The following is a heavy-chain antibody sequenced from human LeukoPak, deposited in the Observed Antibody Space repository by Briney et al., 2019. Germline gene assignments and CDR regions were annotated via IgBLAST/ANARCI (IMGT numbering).Heavy chain of an antibody. Sequence: GSLRLSCAASGFTFNIYAMTWVRQPPGKGLEWIGYISYSGSTNYNPSLKSRVTISVDTSKNQFSLKLRSVTAADTAVYYCARHGSDYSFDYWGQGTLVTVSS. J-gene: IGHJ4*02. CDR2: ISYSGST. D-gene: IGHD3-22*01. CDR1: GFTFNIYA. V-gene: IGHV4-59*08. CDR3: ARHGSDYSFDY.